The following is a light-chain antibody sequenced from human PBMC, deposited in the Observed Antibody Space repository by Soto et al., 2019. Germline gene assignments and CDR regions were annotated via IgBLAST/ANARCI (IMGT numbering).Light chain of an antibody. CDR1: QSVSSD. CDR3: QQYNNWPPIT. J-gene: IGKJ5*01. CDR2: GVS. Sequence: EIVMTQSPANLSASPGERATLSCRASQSVSSDLAWYQQKPGQAPRLLIYGVSTRATGIPARFSGSGSWTEFTLTISSLQSEDFSVYYCQQYNNWPPITFGQGTRLEIK. V-gene: IGKV3-15*01.